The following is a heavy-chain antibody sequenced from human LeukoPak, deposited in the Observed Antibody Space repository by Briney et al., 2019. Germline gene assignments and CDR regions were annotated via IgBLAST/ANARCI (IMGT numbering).Heavy chain of an antibody. D-gene: IGHD3-22*01. CDR1: GGSISSYY. Sequence: SETLSLTCTVSGGSISSYYWSWIRQPPGKGLEWIGYIYYSGSTNYNPSLKSRVTISVDTSKNQFSLKLSSVTAVDTAVYYCARDRSYYDSSGYQETSDAFDIWGQGTMVTVSS. CDR2: IYYSGST. J-gene: IGHJ3*02. CDR3: ARDRSYYDSSGYQETSDAFDI. V-gene: IGHV4-59*01.